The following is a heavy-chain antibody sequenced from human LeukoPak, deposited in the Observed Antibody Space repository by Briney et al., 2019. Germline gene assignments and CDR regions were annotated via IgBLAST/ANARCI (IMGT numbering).Heavy chain of an antibody. V-gene: IGHV3-48*01. CDR1: GFTFSTYS. J-gene: IGHJ4*02. Sequence: GGSLRLSCAASGFTFSTYSMNWVRQAPGKGLEWIAYITKSSSTMTYAESVKGRFPISRDNAKNLLYLQGSSLRPEDTAVYYCTRDIVANTPGGPLDYWGQGTLVTVSS. CDR3: TRDIVANTPGGPLDY. D-gene: IGHD1-26*01. CDR2: ITKSSSTM.